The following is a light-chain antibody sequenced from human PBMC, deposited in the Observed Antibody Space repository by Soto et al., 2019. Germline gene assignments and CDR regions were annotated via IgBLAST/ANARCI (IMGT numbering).Light chain of an antibody. CDR2: YNR. CDR3: QSYDSSMSGSWV. J-gene: IGLJ3*02. Sequence: QSVLTQPPSVSGAPGQRVTISCTGSSSNTGAGYNVHWYQQLPGTAPKLLIFYNRHRPSGVPDRFSGYKSGTSASLAITGLQAEDEGDYYCQSYDSSMSGSWVFGGGTKGNVL. V-gene: IGLV1-40*01. CDR1: SSNTGAGYN.